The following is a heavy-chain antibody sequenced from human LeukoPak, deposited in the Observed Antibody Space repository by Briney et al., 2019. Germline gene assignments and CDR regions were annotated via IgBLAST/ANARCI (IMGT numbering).Heavy chain of an antibody. V-gene: IGHV4-59*01. CDR3: ARGRYSAGDNWFDP. CDR1: GGSITSSY. J-gene: IGHJ5*02. CDR2: IHYTGST. D-gene: IGHD3-9*01. Sequence: SGTLSLTCTVSGGSITSSYWSWIRQSPGKGLEWIGYIHYTGSTNYNPSLKSRVTMLIDTSKNQFSLKLSSVTAADTAVYYCARGRYSAGDNWFDPWGQGTLVTVSS.